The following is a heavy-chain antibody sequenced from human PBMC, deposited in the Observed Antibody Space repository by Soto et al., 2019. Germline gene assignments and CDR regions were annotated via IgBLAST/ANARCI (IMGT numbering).Heavy chain of an antibody. D-gene: IGHD3-22*01. CDR1: GFTFTTYE. CDR2: ISSSGSTI. J-gene: IGHJ4*02. CDR3: ARGRGSSGYTGAFDY. Sequence: SLRLSCTASGFTFTTYEMNWVRQAPGKGLEWVSYISSSGSTIYYVDSVKGRFTISRDNAKNSLYLQMNSLRAGDTAVYYCARGRGSSGYTGAFDYWGQGTLVTVSS. V-gene: IGHV3-48*03.